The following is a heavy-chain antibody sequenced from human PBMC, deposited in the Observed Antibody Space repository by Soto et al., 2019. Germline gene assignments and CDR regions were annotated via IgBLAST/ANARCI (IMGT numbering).Heavy chain of an antibody. D-gene: IGHD1-20*01. Sequence: SVKVSCKASGGTFSSYAISWVRQAPGEGREWMGGIIPTFGTANYAQKLQGRVTITADESTSTAYMELSSLRSEDTAVYYCARAEAGMAHHAFDIWGQGTMVTVS. CDR2: IIPTFGTA. V-gene: IGHV1-69*13. CDR3: ARAEAGMAHHAFDI. CDR1: GGTFSSYA. J-gene: IGHJ3*02.